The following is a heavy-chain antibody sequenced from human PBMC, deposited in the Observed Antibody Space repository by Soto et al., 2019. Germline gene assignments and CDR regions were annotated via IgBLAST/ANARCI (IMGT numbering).Heavy chain of an antibody. CDR1: VGSFSGYY. V-gene: IGHV4-34*01. Sequence: SETVCLTCAVYVGSFSGYYWSWIRQPSGRGLEWIGEINHSGSTNYNPSLKSRVTISVDTSKNQFSLKLSSVTAADTAVYYCARVDKGYTGMDVWGQGTTVTVSS. J-gene: IGHJ6*02. CDR3: ARVDKGYTGMDV. D-gene: IGHD5-18*01. CDR2: INHSGST.